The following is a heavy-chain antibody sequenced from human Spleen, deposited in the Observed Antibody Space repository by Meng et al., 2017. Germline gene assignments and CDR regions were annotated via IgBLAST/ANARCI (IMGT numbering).Heavy chain of an antibody. V-gene: IGHV3-33*05. J-gene: IGHJ6*02. CDR2: ISYDGSKK. D-gene: IGHD3-16*01. CDR3: ARLADRGSDFKSYGMDV. CDR1: GFTFSSYG. Sequence: GESLKISCAASGFTFSSYGMHWVRQAPGKGLEWVAVISYDGSKKYYADSVKGRFSISRDNAKNSLYLEMNSLRAEDTATYFCARLADRGSDFKSYGMDVWGQGTTVTVSS.